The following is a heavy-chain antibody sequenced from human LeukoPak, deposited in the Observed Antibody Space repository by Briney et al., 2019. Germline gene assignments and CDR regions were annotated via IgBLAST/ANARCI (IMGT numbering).Heavy chain of an antibody. CDR1: GFTFSSYS. J-gene: IGHJ3*02. CDR2: ISSSSSYI. CDR3: ARDPYCGGDCYPDAFDI. V-gene: IGHV3-21*01. Sequence: GGSLRLSCAASGFTFSSYSMNWVRQAPGKGREWVSSISSSSSYIYYADSVKGRFTISRDNAKNSLYLQMNSLRAEDTAVYYCARDPYCGGDCYPDAFDIWGQGTMVTVSS. D-gene: IGHD2-21*02.